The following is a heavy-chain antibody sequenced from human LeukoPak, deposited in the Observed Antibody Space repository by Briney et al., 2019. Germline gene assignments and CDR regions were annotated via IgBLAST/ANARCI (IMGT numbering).Heavy chain of an antibody. J-gene: IGHJ6*02. CDR2: IYYSGST. CDR3: ARRGGSYLPDYYYGMDV. CDR1: GGSISSSSYY. D-gene: IGHD1-26*01. Sequence: SSETLSLTCAVSGGSISSSSYYWGWIRQPPGKGLEWIGSIYYSGSTYYNPSLKSRVTISVDTSKNQFSLKLSSVTAADTAVYYCARRGGSYLPDYYYGMDVWGQGTTVTVSS. V-gene: IGHV4-39*01.